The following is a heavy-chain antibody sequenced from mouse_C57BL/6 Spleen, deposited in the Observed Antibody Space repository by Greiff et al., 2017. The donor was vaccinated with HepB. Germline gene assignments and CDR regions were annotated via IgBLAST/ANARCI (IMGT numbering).Heavy chain of an antibody. Sequence: QVQLQQPGAELVRPGSSVKLSCKASGYTFTSYWMDWVKQRPGQGLEWIGNIYPSDSETHYNQKFKDKATLTVDKSSSTAYMQLSSLTSEDSAVYYCARGDYYGSSLDYWGQGTTRTVSS. V-gene: IGHV1-61*01. D-gene: IGHD1-1*01. CDR2: IYPSDSET. J-gene: IGHJ2*01. CDR1: GYTFTSYW. CDR3: ARGDYYGSSLDY.